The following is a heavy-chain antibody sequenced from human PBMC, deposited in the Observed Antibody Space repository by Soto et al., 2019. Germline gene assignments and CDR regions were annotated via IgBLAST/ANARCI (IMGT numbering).Heavy chain of an antibody. D-gene: IGHD3-22*01. CDR1: GYSFTNFH. Sequence: QVQLSQFGAEVKKPGASVKVSCKASGYSFTNFHIHWVRQAPGQGLEWMGMIDPSGGITRDAQRLQGNIHMSSDASATTVYMELRSLTSEDTALYYCAREMIGHDNYETFGYYFDRWGQGTLVTVPS. CDR3: AREMIGHDNYETFGYYFDR. J-gene: IGHJ4*02. V-gene: IGHV1-46*01. CDR2: IDPSGGIT.